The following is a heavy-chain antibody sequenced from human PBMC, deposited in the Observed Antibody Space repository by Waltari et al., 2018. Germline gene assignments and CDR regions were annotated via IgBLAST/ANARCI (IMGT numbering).Heavy chain of an antibody. CDR1: GFTFSSYS. D-gene: IGHD6-19*01. CDR2: ISSSSSYI. CDR3: ARSYSSGPRNYYYYGMDV. J-gene: IGHJ6*02. Sequence: CAASGFTFSSYSMNWVRQAPGTGLEWVSSISSSSSYIYYADSVKGRFTISRDNAKNSLYLQMNSLRAEDTAVYYCARSYSSGPRNYYYYGMDVWGQGTTVTVSS. V-gene: IGHV3-21*01.